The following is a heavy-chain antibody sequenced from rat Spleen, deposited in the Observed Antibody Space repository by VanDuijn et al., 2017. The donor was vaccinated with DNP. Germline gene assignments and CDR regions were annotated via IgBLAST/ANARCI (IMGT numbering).Heavy chain of an antibody. CDR3: ARHVLPLRVWDY. CDR2: INYDGGSS. V-gene: IGHV5-22*01. CDR1: GFTFSDYY. J-gene: IGHJ2*01. Sequence: EVQLVESGGGLVQPGRSLKLSCAASGFTFSDYYMAWVRQAPTKGLAWVAYINYDGGSSYYGDSVKGRFTISRDNAKSTLYLQMDSLRSEYMATYYCARHVLPLRVWDYWGQGVMVTVSS. D-gene: IGHD1-4*01.